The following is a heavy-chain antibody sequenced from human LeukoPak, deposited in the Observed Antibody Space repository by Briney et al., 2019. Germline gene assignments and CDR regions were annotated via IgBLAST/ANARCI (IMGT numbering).Heavy chain of an antibody. CDR1: GYTFTSYY. V-gene: IGHV1-46*01. J-gene: IGHJ3*02. CDR3: ASSPLGYCSSTSCLAFDI. D-gene: IGHD2-2*01. Sequence: ASVKVSCKASGYTFTSYYMHWVRQAPGQGLEWMGIINPSGGSTSYAQKFQGRVTMTRDTSTSTVYMELSSLRSEDTAVYYCASSPLGYCSSTSCLAFDIWGQGTMVTVSS. CDR2: INPSGGST.